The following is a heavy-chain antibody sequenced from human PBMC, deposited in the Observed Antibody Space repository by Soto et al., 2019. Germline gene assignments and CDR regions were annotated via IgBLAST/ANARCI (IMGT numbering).Heavy chain of an antibody. D-gene: IGHD2-2*02. V-gene: IGHV3-21*01. CDR2: ISSSSSYI. CDR3: ARGRIEWSSSYTPLHLFDY. CDR1: GFTFSSYS. Sequence: GSLRLSCAASGFTFSSYSMNWVRQAPGKGLEWVSSISSSSSYIYYADSVKGRFTISRDNAKNSLYLQMNSLRAEDTAVYYCARGRIEWSSSYTPLHLFDYWGQGTLVTVSS. J-gene: IGHJ4*02.